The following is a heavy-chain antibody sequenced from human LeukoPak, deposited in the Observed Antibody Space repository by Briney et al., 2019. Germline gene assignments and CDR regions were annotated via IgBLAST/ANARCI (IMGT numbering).Heavy chain of an antibody. CDR1: GFTFSNYW. V-gene: IGHV3-7*01. CDR3: ESGRQLGY. CDR2: IKEDGSEK. Sequence: PGGSLRLSCAASGFTFSNYWMSWVRQAPGKGLERVANIKEDGSEKYYVDSVKGRFTISRDNARNSLYLQMNSLRAEDTAVYYCESGRQLGYWGQGTLVTVSS. J-gene: IGHJ4*02. D-gene: IGHD6-13*01.